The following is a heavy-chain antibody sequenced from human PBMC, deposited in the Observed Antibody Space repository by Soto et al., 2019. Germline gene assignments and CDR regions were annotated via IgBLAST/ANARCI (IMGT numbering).Heavy chain of an antibody. J-gene: IGHJ6*03. Sequence: EVQLVESGGGLVQPGGSLRLSCAASGFTFSSSSMNWVRQAPGKGLEWVSYISSSSSTIYYADSVKGRFTISRDNAKNSLYLQMNSLRAEDTAVYYCASECSSTSCAVSHYYYYMDVWGKGTTVTVSS. CDR2: ISSSSSTI. D-gene: IGHD2-2*01. V-gene: IGHV3-48*01. CDR1: GFTFSSSS. CDR3: ASECSSTSCAVSHYYYYMDV.